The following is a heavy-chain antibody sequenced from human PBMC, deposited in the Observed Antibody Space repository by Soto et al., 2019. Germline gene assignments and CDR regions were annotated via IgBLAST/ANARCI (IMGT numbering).Heavy chain of an antibody. Sequence: SVKVSCKASGGTFSSYAISWVRQAPGQGLEWMGGIIPIFGTANYAQKFQGRVTITADESTSTAYMELSSLRSEDTAVYYCASSPPSGSYSFDYWGQGTLVTVSS. D-gene: IGHD1-26*01. J-gene: IGHJ4*02. CDR2: IIPIFGTA. V-gene: IGHV1-69*13. CDR3: ASSPPSGSYSFDY. CDR1: GGTFSSYA.